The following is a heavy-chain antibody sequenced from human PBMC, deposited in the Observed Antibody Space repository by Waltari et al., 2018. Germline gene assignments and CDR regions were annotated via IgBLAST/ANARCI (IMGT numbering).Heavy chain of an antibody. CDR1: GFTVSSNY. V-gene: IGHV3-53*02. Sequence: EVQLVETGGGLIQPGGSLRLSCAASGFTVSSNYMSWVRQAPGKGLEWVSVIYSCGSTYYADSVKGRFTISRDNSKNTLYLQMNSLRAEDTAVYYCARWGSSWYWYFDLWGRGTLVTVSS. D-gene: IGHD6-13*01. J-gene: IGHJ2*01. CDR2: IYSCGST. CDR3: ARWGSSWYWYFDL.